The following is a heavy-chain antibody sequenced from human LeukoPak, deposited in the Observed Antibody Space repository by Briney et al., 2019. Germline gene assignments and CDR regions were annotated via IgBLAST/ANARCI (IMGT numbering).Heavy chain of an antibody. CDR3: ARDRRYCSGGSCYVVAFDI. V-gene: IGHV4-39*07. Sequence: PSETLSLTCTVSGGSISSISYYWGWFGQPPGKGLEWIGSIYYSGSTYYNPSLKSRVTISVDTSKNQFSLKLSSVTAADTAVYYCARDRRYCSGGSCYVVAFDIWGQGTMVTVSS. D-gene: IGHD2-15*01. CDR1: GGSISSISYY. CDR2: IYYSGST. J-gene: IGHJ3*02.